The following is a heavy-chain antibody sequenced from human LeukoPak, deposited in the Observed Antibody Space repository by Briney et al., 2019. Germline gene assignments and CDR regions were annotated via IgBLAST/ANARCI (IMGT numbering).Heavy chain of an antibody. D-gene: IGHD6-19*01. V-gene: IGHV1-69*13. CDR2: IIPIFGTA. CDR1: GGTLSSYA. CDR3: ARPAVAGLYYFDY. Sequence: EASVKVSCKASGGTLSSYAISWVRQAPGQGLEWMGGIIPIFGTANYAQKFQGRVTITADESTSTAYMELSSLRSEDTAVYYCARPAVAGLYYFDYWGQGTLVTVSS. J-gene: IGHJ4*02.